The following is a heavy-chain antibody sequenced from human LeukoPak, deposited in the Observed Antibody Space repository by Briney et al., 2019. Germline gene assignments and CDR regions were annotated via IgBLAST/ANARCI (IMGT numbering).Heavy chain of an antibody. Sequence: ASVKVSCKASGGTFSSYAISWVRQAPGQGLEWMGRIIPILGIANYAQKFQGRVTITADNSTSTAFMELSSLRPEDKAVYYCARDARSARTPLRAFDWWDQRTVVTVSS. V-gene: IGHV1-69*04. CDR3: ARDARSARTPLRAFDW. D-gene: IGHD3-9*01. J-gene: IGHJ3*01. CDR2: IIPILGIA. CDR1: GGTFSSYA.